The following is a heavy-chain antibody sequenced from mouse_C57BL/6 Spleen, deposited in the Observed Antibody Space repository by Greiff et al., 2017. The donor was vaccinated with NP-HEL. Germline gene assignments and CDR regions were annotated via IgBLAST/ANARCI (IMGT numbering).Heavy chain of an antibody. J-gene: IGHJ1*03. CDR1: GYTFTSYW. Sequence: QVQLQQPGAELVKPGASVKVSCKASGYTFTSYWMHWVKQRPGQGLEWIGRIHPSDSDTNYNQKFKGKATLTVDKSSSTAYMQLSSLTSEDSAVYYCARGSFITTVVAHFDVWGTGTTVTVSS. CDR2: IHPSDSDT. V-gene: IGHV1-74*01. CDR3: ARGSFITTVVAHFDV. D-gene: IGHD1-1*01.